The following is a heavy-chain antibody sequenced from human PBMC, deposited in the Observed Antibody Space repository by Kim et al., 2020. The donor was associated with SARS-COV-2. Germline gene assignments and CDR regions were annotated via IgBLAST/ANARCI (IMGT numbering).Heavy chain of an antibody. CDR1: GFSFETHW. J-gene: IGHJ4*02. CDR3: ARESSRSWYEDI. Sequence: GGSLRLSCAASGFSFETHWMHWVRQAPGQGLVGVSRITKEGTFTINADSVKGRFTVSRDNAKNTLYLQMTGIRAEDTARYYCARESSRSWYEDIWCQGTLVTVS. D-gene: IGHD3-10*01. V-gene: IGHV3-74*01. CDR2: ITKEGTFT.